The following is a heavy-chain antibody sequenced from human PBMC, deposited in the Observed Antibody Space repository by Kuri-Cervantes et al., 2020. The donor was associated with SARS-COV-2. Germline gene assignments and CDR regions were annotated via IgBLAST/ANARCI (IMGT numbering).Heavy chain of an antibody. Sequence: AGTLCLSCTVSGGTISSYYWGWIRKPPGKGLEWIGSIYYSGSTDYNPSLKSRVTISVDTSKDQFSLKLSSVTAADTAVYYCARHLWSDGMDVWGQGTTVTVSS. J-gene: IGHJ6*02. CDR2: IYYSGST. D-gene: IGHD2-8*02. V-gene: IGHV4-39*01. CDR1: GGTISSYY. CDR3: ARHLWSDGMDV.